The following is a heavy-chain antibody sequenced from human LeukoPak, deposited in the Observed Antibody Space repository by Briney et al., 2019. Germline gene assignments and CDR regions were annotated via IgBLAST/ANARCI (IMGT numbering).Heavy chain of an antibody. CDR1: GGSISSSSYY. CDR2: IYYSGST. CDR3: ARDGPHDYYGSGSYYLD. Sequence: SETLSLTCTVSGGSISSSSYYWGWIRQPPGKGLEWIGSIYYSGSTYYNPSLKSRVTISVDTSKNQFSLKLSSVTAADTAVYYCARDGPHDYYGSGSYYLDWGQGTLVTVSS. D-gene: IGHD3-10*01. V-gene: IGHV4-39*07. J-gene: IGHJ4*02.